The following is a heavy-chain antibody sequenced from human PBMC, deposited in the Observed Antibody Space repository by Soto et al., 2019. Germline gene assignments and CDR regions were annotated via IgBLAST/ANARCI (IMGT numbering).Heavy chain of an antibody. Sequence: GSLRLSCAASGFTFSSYAMSWVRQAPGKGLEWVSAIRGSDGITYYADSVKGRFTISRDNSKNTLYLQMNSLRAEDTALYYCAKYIMISGVAPYGMDVWGQGTTVTVSS. CDR3: AKYIMISGVAPYGMDV. CDR2: IRGSDGIT. J-gene: IGHJ6*02. D-gene: IGHD3-3*01. CDR1: GFTFSSYA. V-gene: IGHV3-23*01.